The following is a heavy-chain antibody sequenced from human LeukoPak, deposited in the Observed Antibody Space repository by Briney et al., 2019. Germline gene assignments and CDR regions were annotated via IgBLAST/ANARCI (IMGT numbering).Heavy chain of an antibody. J-gene: IGHJ4*02. D-gene: IGHD6-19*01. CDR3: AKGMSSGWYLVSDY. Sequence: GGSLRLSCAASGFTFSSYGMHWVRQAPGKGLEWVAVISYDGSNKYYADSVKGRFTISRDNSKNTLYLQMNSLRAEDTAAYYCAKGMSSGWYLVSDYWGQGTLVTVSS. V-gene: IGHV3-30*18. CDR1: GFTFSSYG. CDR2: ISYDGSNK.